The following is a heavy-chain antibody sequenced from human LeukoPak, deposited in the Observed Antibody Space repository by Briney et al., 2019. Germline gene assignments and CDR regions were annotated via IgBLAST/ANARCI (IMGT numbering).Heavy chain of an antibody. CDR2: IKTDGSST. CDR1: GDSW. D-gene: IGHD1-26*01. Sequence: QPGGSLRLSCAGSGDSWMHWVRQVPGKGLVWVSRIKTDGSSTSYADSVKGRFTISNDNAENTLYLQMNSLRAEDTAVYYCARAVGAKRKWNSPGPWGQGTLVTVSS. CDR3: ARAVGAKRKWNSPGP. J-gene: IGHJ5*02. V-gene: IGHV3-74*01.